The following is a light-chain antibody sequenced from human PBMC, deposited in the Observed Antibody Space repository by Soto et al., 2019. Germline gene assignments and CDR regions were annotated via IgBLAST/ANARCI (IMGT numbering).Light chain of an antibody. J-gene: IGLJ2*01. Sequence: QSVLTQPASVSGSPGQSITISCTGTSSDVGGYNYVSWYQQHPGKAPKLMIYEVSNRPSGVSNRFSGSKSGNTASLTISRLQAEDEADYHCTSYTTSSTLVVFGGGTKLTVL. CDR3: TSYTTSSTLVV. V-gene: IGLV2-14*01. CDR2: EVS. CDR1: SSDVGGYNY.